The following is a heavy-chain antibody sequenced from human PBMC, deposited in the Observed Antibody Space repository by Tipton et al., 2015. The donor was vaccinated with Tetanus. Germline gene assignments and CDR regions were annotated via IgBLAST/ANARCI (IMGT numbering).Heavy chain of an antibody. CDR3: VRYCSSTSCHGPWFGP. CDR1: GFSFSDYY. V-gene: IGHV3-11*01. CDR2: VSSSGTII. J-gene: IGHJ5*02. D-gene: IGHD2-2*01. Sequence: SLRLSCAASGFSFSDYYMSWVRQAPGKGLEWVSSVSSSGTIIYYADSVKGRFTISRDNAKNSLYLQMSSLRAEDTVVYYCVRYCSSTSCHGPWFGPWGQGTLVTVSS.